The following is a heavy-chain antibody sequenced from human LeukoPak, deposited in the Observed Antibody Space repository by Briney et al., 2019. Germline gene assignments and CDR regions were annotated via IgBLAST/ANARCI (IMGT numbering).Heavy chain of an antibody. D-gene: IGHD5-12*01. Sequence: GASVKVSCKASGYTFSTYGISWVRQAPGQGLEWMGRIIPILGIANYAQKFQGRVTITADKSTSTAYMELSSLRSEDTAVYYCARAPSVATAEFDYWGQGTLVTVSS. CDR1: GYTFSTYG. CDR2: IIPILGIA. V-gene: IGHV1-69*04. J-gene: IGHJ4*02. CDR3: ARAPSVATAEFDY.